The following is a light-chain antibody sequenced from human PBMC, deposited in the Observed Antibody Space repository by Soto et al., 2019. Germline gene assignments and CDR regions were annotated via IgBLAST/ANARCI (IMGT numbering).Light chain of an antibody. J-gene: IGKJ1*01. CDR3: QQYYSTLSGT. CDR1: QSVLYSSNNKNY. V-gene: IGKV4-1*01. Sequence: DIVMTQSPDSLAVSLGERATINCKSSQSVLYSSNNKNYLAWYQQKPGQPPKLLIYWASTRESGVPDRFSGSGSGTDFTLPISSLQAEDVAVYYCQQYYSTLSGTFGQGTKVEIK. CDR2: WAS.